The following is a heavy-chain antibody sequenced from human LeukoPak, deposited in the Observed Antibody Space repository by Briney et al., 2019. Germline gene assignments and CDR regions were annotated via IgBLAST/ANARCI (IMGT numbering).Heavy chain of an antibody. Sequence: SETLSLTCAVSGGSISSGGYSWSWIRQPPGKGLEWIGYIYHSGSTYYNPSLKSRVTISVDRSKNQFSLKLSSVTAADTAVYYCARAGGKIYYGSGSYYNSPPDYWGQGTLVTVSS. CDR3: ARAGGKIYYGSGSYYNSPPDY. V-gene: IGHV4-30-2*01. J-gene: IGHJ4*02. CDR1: GGSISSGGYS. D-gene: IGHD3-10*01. CDR2: IYHSGST.